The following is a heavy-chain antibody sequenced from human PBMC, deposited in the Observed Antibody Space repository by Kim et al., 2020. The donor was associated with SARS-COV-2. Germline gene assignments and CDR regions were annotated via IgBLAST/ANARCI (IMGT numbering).Heavy chain of an antibody. CDR2: ISSNSGHT. CDR1: GYSFSNYG. Sequence: ASVKVSCKASGYSFSNYGLVWARQAPGQGLEWMGWISSNSGHTKYAQNVQGRVTLTTDTSTNTGYMELSSLRSDDTAVYYCAPYYDSNSYRGQWDWDQGT. J-gene: IGHJ4*02. V-gene: IGHV1-18*01. D-gene: IGHD3-22*01. CDR3: APYYDSNSYRGQWD.